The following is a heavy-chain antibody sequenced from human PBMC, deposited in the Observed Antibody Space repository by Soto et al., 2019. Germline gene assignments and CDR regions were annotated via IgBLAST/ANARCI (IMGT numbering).Heavy chain of an antibody. CDR1: GFTFSSYS. CDR2: ISSSSSTI. D-gene: IGHD5-12*01. CDR3: ARADSGYAHGYYYYGMDV. Sequence: EVQLVESGGGLVQPGGSLRLSCAASGFTFSSYSMNWVRQAPGKGLEWVSYISSSSSTIYYADSVKGRFTISRDNAMNSLYLQMNSLRAEDTAVYYCARADSGYAHGYYYYGMDVWGQGTTVTVSS. J-gene: IGHJ6*02. V-gene: IGHV3-48*01.